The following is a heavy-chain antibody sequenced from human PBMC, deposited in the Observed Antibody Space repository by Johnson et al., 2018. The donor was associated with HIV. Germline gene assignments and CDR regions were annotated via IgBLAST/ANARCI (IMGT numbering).Heavy chain of an antibody. CDR1: GFTFSDYY. CDR3: ARGSGVGAFDI. V-gene: IGHV3-11*04. CDR2: ISSSGSTI. Sequence: VQLVESGGGLVKPGGSLRLSCAASGFTFSDYYMSWVRQAPGKGLGWVSYISSSGSTIYYADYVKGRFTISRDNSKNSLYLQMSSLRVEDTAVYYCARGSGVGAFDIWGQGTMVTVSS. D-gene: IGHD7-27*01. J-gene: IGHJ3*02.